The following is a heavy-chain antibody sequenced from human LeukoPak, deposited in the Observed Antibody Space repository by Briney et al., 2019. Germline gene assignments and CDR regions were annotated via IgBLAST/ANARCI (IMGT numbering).Heavy chain of an antibody. V-gene: IGHV1-46*01. CDR1: GYTFTSYY. CDR2: INPSGGST. J-gene: IGHJ6*02. Sequence: ASVKVSCKASGYTFTSYYMHWVRQAPGQGLEWMGIINPSGGSTSYAQKFQGRVTMTRDTSTSTVYMELSSLRSEDTAVYYCAREPPPPPEGYYYYGMDVWGQGTTVTVSS. CDR3: AREPPPPPEGYYYYGMDV.